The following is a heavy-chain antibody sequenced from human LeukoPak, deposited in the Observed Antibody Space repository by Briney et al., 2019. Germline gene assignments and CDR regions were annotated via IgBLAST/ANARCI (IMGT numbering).Heavy chain of an antibody. V-gene: IGHV1-2*02. Sequence: ASVKVSCKASGYTFTGYYMHWVRQAPGQGLEWMGWINPNSGGTNYAQKFQGRVTMTRDTSISTAYMELSRLRSDDTAVYYCARDPPYCSSTSCYKVRGTKNLKFDPWGQGTLVTVSS. CDR2: INPNSGGT. CDR3: ARDPPYCSSTSCYKVRGTKNLKFDP. D-gene: IGHD2-2*02. J-gene: IGHJ5*02. CDR1: GYTFTGYY.